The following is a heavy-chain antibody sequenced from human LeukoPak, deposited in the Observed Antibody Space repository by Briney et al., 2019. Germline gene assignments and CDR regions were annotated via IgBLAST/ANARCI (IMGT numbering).Heavy chain of an antibody. V-gene: IGHV3-23*01. D-gene: IGHD5-18*01. CDR2: IFGSGGSP. CDR1: GFTFGSHA. J-gene: IGHJ4*02. Sequence: SGGSLRLSCEASGFTFGSHAMYWVRQAPGKGLEWVAGIFGSGGSPHYADSVKGRFTISRDNSRNTVYPQINSLRAEDTAVYYCGKTTVGYSSGQKPAWPVDYWGQGTLVTVSS. CDR3: GKTTVGYSSGQKPAWPVDY.